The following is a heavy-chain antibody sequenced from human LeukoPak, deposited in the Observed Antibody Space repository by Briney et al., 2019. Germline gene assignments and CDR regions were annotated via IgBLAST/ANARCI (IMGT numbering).Heavy chain of an antibody. Sequence: SETLSLTCAVYGGSFSGYYWSWIRQPPGKGLEWIGEINHSGSTDYNPSLKSRVTISVDTSKNQFSLKLSSVTAADTAVYYCARGERWLQFAHYFDYWGQGTLVTVSS. CDR2: INHSGST. V-gene: IGHV4-34*01. J-gene: IGHJ4*02. D-gene: IGHD5-24*01. CDR3: ARGERWLQFAHYFDY. CDR1: GGSFSGYY.